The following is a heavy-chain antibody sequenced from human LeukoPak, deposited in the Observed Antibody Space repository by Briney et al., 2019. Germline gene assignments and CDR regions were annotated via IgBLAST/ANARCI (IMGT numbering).Heavy chain of an antibody. J-gene: IGHJ6*03. D-gene: IGHD2-21*01. Sequence: PGASLRLSCAASGFTVSSNYMSWVRQAPGKGLEWVSVIYSGGDTYYADSVKGRFTISRDNSKNTLYLQMNSLRAEDTAVYYWARDGGGGVWYYYMDVWGKGTTVTVSS. CDR2: IYSGGDT. V-gene: IGHV3-53*01. CDR3: ARDGGGGVWYYYMDV. CDR1: GFTVSSNY.